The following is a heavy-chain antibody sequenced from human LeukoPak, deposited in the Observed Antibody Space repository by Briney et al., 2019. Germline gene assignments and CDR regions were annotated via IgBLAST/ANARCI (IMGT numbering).Heavy chain of an antibody. D-gene: IGHD5-18*01. Sequence: PSETLSLTCTVSGGSISSYYWSWIRQPPGKGLEWIGYIYYSGSTNYNPSLKSRVTISVDTSKNQFSLKLSSVTAADTAVYYCARESGYSYGFQKDAFDIWGQGTMVTVYS. CDR3: ARESGYSYGFQKDAFDI. CDR1: GGSISSYY. V-gene: IGHV4-59*01. CDR2: IYYSGST. J-gene: IGHJ3*02.